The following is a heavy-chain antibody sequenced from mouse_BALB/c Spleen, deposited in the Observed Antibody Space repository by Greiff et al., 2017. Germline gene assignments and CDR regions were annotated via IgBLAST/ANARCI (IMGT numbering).Heavy chain of an antibody. J-gene: IGHJ4*01. CDR1: GFTFSSFG. CDR2: ISSGSSTI. Sequence: EVMLVESGGGLVQPGGSRKLSCAASGFTFSSFGMHWVRQAPEKGLEWVAYISSGSSTIYYADTVKGRFTISRDNPKNTLFLQMTSLRSEDTAMYYCARDWVYAMDYWGQGTSVTVSS. D-gene: IGHD4-1*01. CDR3: ARDWVYAMDY. V-gene: IGHV5-17*02.